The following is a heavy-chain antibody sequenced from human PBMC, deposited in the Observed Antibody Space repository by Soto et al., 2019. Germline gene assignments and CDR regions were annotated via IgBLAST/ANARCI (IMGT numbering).Heavy chain of an antibody. V-gene: IGHV4-31*03. CDR2: IYSSGNT. Sequence: SETLSLTCTVSGGSISSAGYYWSWIRQYPGKGLEWMGYIYSSGNTYYNPSLKSRVSISVDTAKNQFSLKVRSGTAADTAVYYCARIIAAASNWFDPWGQGTLVTVSS. CDR3: ARIIAAASNWFDP. CDR1: GGSISSAGYY. J-gene: IGHJ5*02. D-gene: IGHD6-13*01.